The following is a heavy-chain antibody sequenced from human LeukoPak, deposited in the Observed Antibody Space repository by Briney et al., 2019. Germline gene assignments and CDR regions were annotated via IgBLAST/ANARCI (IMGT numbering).Heavy chain of an antibody. Sequence: GGSLRLSCAASGFTFSSYSMNWVRQAPGTGLEWVSVVSDSGDYTSYADSVKGRFRISRDNSENKLYLQMNCLRTEDTAIYYCAMTYDFWSGYPGWGQGTLVTVSS. CDR1: GFTFSSYS. V-gene: IGHV3-23*01. J-gene: IGHJ4*02. CDR3: AMTYDFWSGYPG. D-gene: IGHD3-3*01. CDR2: VSDSGDYT.